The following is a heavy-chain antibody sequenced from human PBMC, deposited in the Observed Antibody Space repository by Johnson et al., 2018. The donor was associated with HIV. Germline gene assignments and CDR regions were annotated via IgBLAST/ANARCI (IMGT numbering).Heavy chain of an antibody. CDR3: ANNLQQLATKDAFDI. V-gene: IGHV3-30*18. J-gene: IGHJ3*02. CDR2: ISYDGSNK. D-gene: IGHD6-13*01. CDR1: GFTFSSYG. Sequence: QVQVVESGGGVVQPGRSLRLSCAASGFTFSSYGMHWVRQAPGKGLEWVAVISYDGSNKYYADSVKGRFTISRDNSKNTLYLQMNSRRAEDTAVYYCANNLQQLATKDAFDIWGQGTMVTVSS.